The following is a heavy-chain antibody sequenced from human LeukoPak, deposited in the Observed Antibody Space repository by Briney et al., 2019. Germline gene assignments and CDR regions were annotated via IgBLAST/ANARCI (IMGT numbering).Heavy chain of an antibody. CDR2: INPSGGST. CDR1: GYTFTIYY. V-gene: IGHV1-46*01. CDR3: ARGTGGFLDP. J-gene: IGHJ5*02. D-gene: IGHD2/OR15-2a*01. Sequence: ASVKVSFKASGYTFTIYYMHWVRQAPGQGLEWMGIINPSGGSTNYAQKFQGRVTMTRDTSTSTVYMELSSLRSEDTAVYYCARGTGGFLDPWGQGTLVTVSS.